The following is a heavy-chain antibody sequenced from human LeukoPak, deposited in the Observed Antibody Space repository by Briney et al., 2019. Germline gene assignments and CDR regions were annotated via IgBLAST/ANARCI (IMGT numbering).Heavy chain of an antibody. V-gene: IGHV3-23*01. CDR1: GISLTNYA. Sequence: GGSLRLSCEGSGISLTNYAMSWVRQAPGKGLEWVSAISGSGGSTYYADSVKGRFTISRDNSKNTLYLQMNSLRAEDTAVYYCAKDRRGSGNWFVPWGQGTLVTVSS. CDR3: AKDRRGSGNWFVP. J-gene: IGHJ5*02. D-gene: IGHD6-19*01. CDR2: ISGSGGST.